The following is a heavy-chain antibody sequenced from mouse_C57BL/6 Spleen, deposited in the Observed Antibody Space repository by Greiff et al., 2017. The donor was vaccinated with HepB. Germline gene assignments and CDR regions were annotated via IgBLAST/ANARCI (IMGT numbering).Heavy chain of an antibody. CDR2: INDDGSST. V-gene: IGHV5-16*01. Sequence: EVKVEESEGGLVQPGSSMKLSCTASGFTFSDYYMAWVRQVPEKGLEWVANINDDGSSTYYLESLKSRFIISRDNAKNILYLQMSSLKSEDTATYYCASGGLLLRSGYFDYWGQGTTLTVSS. CDR1: GFTFSDYY. D-gene: IGHD1-1*01. J-gene: IGHJ2*01. CDR3: ASGGLLLRSGYFDY.